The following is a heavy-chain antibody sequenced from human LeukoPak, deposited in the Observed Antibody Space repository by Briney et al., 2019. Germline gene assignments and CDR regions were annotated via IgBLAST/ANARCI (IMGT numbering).Heavy chain of an antibody. D-gene: IGHD2-2*02. CDR2: IYSSGDT. J-gene: IGHJ4*02. V-gene: IGHV4-30-4*01. Sequence: SEALSLTCTVSGGSISSGDSSWSWIRQPPGKGLEWIGYIYSSGDTYYNPSLKSRVTISVDTSKNQFSLRLSSVTAADTAVYYCARTPGYCSGTSCYIGYWGQGTLVTVSS. CDR1: GGSISSGDSS. CDR3: ARTPGYCSGTSCYIGY.